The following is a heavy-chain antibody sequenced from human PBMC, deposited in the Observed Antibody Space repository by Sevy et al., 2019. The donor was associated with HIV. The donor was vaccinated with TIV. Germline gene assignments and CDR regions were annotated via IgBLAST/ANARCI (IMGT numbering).Heavy chain of an antibody. D-gene: IGHD2-2*01. CDR1: GGSISSSSYY. V-gene: IGHV4-39*02. CDR3: AGDIVVVPAAYIYGAHAFDI. CDR2: IYYSGST. J-gene: IGHJ3*02. Sequence: SETLSLTCTVSGGSISSSSYYWGWIRQPPGKGLEWIGSIYYSGSTYYNPSLKSRVTISVDTSKNQFSLKLSSVTAADTAVYYCAGDIVVVPAAYIYGAHAFDIWGQGTMVTVSS.